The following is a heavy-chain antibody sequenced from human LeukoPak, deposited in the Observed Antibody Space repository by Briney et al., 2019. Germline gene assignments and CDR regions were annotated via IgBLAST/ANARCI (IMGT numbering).Heavy chain of an antibody. CDR2: ISSSSSTI. J-gene: IGHJ6*03. CDR3: AKGVVSAKSYYYYYMDV. Sequence: GSLRLSCAASGFTFSSYSMNWVRQAPGKGLEWVSYISSSSSTIYYADSVKGRFTISRDNAKNSLYLQMNSLRAEDTAVYYCAKGVVSAKSYYYYYMDVWGKGTTVTVSS. D-gene: IGHD3-22*01. CDR1: GFTFSSYS. V-gene: IGHV3-48*01.